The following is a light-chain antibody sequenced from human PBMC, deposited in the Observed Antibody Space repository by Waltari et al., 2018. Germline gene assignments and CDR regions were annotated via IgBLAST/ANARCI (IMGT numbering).Light chain of an antibody. CDR3: SSYAGSSSPRV. CDR2: EGN. V-gene: IGLV2-23*01. Sequence: SALIQPASVSGSPGQSITMSCTETNSAVGTYNLVSWYQQPPGKAPKLMIYEGNKRPSGFSYRFSGSKSGNTASLTISGLQAEDEADYYCSSYAGSSSPRVFGGGTKLTVL. J-gene: IGLJ3*02. CDR1: NSAVGTYNL.